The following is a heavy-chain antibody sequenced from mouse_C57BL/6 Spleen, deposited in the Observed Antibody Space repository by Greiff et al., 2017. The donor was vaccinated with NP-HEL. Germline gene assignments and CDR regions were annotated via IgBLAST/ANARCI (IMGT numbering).Heavy chain of an antibody. CDR3: ARCPPHYYGSSNYFDY. CDR1: GYAFSSYW. J-gene: IGHJ2*01. D-gene: IGHD1-1*01. CDR2: IYPGDGDT. Sequence: QVQLQQSGAELVKPGASVKISCKASGYAFSSYWMNWVKQRPGKGLEWIGQIYPGDGDTNYNGKFKGKATLTADKSSSTAYMQLSSLTSDVSAVYFCARCPPHYYGSSNYFDYWGQGTTLTVSS. V-gene: IGHV1-80*01.